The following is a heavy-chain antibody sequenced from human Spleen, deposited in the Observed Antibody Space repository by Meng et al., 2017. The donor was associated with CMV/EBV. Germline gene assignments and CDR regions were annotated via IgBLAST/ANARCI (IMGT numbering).Heavy chain of an antibody. CDR2: ISSSGSTI. CDR1: GFTCSDYY. J-gene: IGHJ4*02. CDR3: ARDWGYSSFDS. Sequence: LSCAAPGFTCSDYYMSWIRQAPGKGLEWVSYISSSGSTIYYADSVKGRFTISRDNAKNSLYLQMNSLRAEDTAVYYCARDWGYSSFDSWGQGTLVTVSS. V-gene: IGHV3-11*04. D-gene: IGHD4-11*01.